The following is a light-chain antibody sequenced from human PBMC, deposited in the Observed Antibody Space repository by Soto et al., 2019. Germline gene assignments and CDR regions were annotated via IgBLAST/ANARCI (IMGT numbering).Light chain of an antibody. Sequence: QSALTQPASVSGSPGQSITISCTGTSSDVGGYKLVSWYQQYPGKAPKLILYEDTKRPSGVSNRFSGSKSGNTASLTISGLQAEDEADYPFGSYADPFGVFGGGTKLPV. CDR1: SSDVGGYKL. CDR2: EDT. V-gene: IGLV2-23*01. J-gene: IGLJ3*02. CDR3: GSYADPFGV.